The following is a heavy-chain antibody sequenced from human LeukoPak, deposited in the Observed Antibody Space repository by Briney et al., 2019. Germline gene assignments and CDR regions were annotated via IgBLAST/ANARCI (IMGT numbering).Heavy chain of an antibody. Sequence: ASVKVSCKASGYTFTGYYMHWVRQAPGQGLEWMGWINPNSGGTNYAQKFQGWVTMTRDTSISTAYMELSRLRSDDTAVYYCARGITFGGVKVCFDVWGQGTTVTVSS. J-gene: IGHJ6*02. CDR2: INPNSGGT. CDR3: ARGITFGGVKVCFDV. CDR1: GYTFTGYY. V-gene: IGHV1-2*04. D-gene: IGHD3-16*01.